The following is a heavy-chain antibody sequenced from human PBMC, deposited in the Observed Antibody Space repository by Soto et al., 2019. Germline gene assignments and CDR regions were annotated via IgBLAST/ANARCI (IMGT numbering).Heavy chain of an antibody. CDR3: AGRLTTAASLDY. CDR1: GFTFSSYA. V-gene: IGHV3-30*14. Sequence: PGGSLRLSCAASGFTFSSYAMHWVRQAPGKGLEWVAAISNDGSNTYYPDSVRGRFTISRDNSKNTLYLQMDSLRAEDTAIYYCAGRLTTAASLDYWGRGTLVTVSS. D-gene: IGHD3-16*01. CDR2: ISNDGSNT. J-gene: IGHJ4*02.